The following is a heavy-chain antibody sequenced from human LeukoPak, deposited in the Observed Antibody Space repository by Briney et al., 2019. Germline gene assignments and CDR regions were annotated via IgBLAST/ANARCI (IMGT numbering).Heavy chain of an antibody. CDR2: INPNTGVK. V-gene: IGHV1-2*02. J-gene: IGHJ3*02. CDR1: GYTFTGYY. CDR3: AREASNAFDT. Sequence: GASVKVSCKASGYTFTGYYMRWVRQTPGQGLEWMGWINPNTGVKKYTQNFQGRVTMTRDTSISTAYMELSGLRSDDTAVYYCAREASNAFDTWGQGTMVTVSS.